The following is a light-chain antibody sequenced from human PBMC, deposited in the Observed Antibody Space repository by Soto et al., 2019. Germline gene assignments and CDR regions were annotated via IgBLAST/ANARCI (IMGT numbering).Light chain of an antibody. J-gene: IGLJ1*01. Sequence: QSVLTQPASVSGSPGQSITISCTGTSSDVGGYNYVSWYQQHPGKAPKVMIYEVSNRPSGVSNRFSGSKSGNTASLTISGLQAEDEADYYCSSHTSSITYVLXTGTKFTVL. CDR1: SSDVGGYNY. CDR2: EVS. V-gene: IGLV2-14*01. CDR3: SSHTSSITYV.